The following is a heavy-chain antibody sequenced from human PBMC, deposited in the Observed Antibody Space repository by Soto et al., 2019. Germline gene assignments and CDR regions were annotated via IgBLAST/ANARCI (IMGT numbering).Heavy chain of an antibody. V-gene: IGHV4-31*03. CDR1: GGSISSGGYY. CDR3: ARDKITGLFDY. Sequence: TTETLSLTCTVSGGSISSGGYYWSWIRQHPGKGLEWIGYIYYSGSTYYNPSLKSRVTISVDTSKNQFSLKLTSVTAAATAVYYCARDKITGLFDYWGQGTLVTVSS. CDR2: IYYSGST. J-gene: IGHJ4*02. D-gene: IGHD2-8*02.